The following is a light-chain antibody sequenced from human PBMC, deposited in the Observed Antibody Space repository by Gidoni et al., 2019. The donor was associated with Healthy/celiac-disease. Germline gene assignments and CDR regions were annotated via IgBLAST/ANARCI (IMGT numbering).Light chain of an antibody. CDR2: EVS. V-gene: IGLV2-23*02. CDR3: CSYAGSSTPYVV. Sequence: QAALTQPASVSGSPGQSITISCTGPSIDVGSYNLVSWYQQHPGKAPKLMIYEVSKRPSGVSNRFSGSKSGNTASLTISGLQAEDEADYYCCSYAGSSTPYVVFGGGTKLTVL. J-gene: IGLJ2*01. CDR1: SIDVGSYNL.